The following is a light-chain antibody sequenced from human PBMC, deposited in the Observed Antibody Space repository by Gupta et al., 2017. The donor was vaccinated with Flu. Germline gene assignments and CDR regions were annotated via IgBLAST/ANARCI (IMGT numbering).Light chain of an antibody. J-gene: IGKJ4*01. CDR2: AAS. CDR3: QQTHSFPLT. Sequence: DIQVTQSPSSVSASLGDRVTITCRASQDISSWLAWYQQNPGKAPKLLISAASRLQSGVPSRFAGSGSGTDFTLTISSLQPEDFATYFCQQTHSFPLTFGGGTKVEIK. CDR1: QDISSW. V-gene: IGKV1-12*01.